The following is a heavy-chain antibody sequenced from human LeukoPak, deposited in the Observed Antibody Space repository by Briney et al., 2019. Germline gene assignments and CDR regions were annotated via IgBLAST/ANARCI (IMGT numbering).Heavy chain of an antibody. J-gene: IGHJ4*02. CDR2: INHSGST. D-gene: IGHD6-19*01. V-gene: IGHV4-39*07. CDR3: ARFGSGWYYFDY. CDR1: GGSISSSSYY. Sequence: PSETLSLTCTVSGGSISSSSYYWSWIRQPPGKGLEWIGEINHSGSTNYNPSLKSRVTISVDTSKNQFSLKLYSVTAADTAVYYCARFGSGWYYFDYWGQGTLVTVSS.